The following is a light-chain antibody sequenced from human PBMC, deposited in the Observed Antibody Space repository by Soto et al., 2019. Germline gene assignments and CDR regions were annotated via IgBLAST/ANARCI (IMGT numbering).Light chain of an antibody. CDR2: GTS. Sequence: DIVLTQSPDTLSLSPGERATLSCRASQSVSSSYLAWYQQTPGQAPRLLIYGTSNRATGIPDRFSGSGSGTDFTLTISRLEPEDFAVYYCQQYGNSRWTFGQGTKVEIK. V-gene: IGKV3-20*01. CDR3: QQYGNSRWT. J-gene: IGKJ1*01. CDR1: QSVSSSY.